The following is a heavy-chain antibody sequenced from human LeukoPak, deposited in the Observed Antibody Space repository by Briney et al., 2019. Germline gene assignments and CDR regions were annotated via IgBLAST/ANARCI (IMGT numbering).Heavy chain of an antibody. V-gene: IGHV1-69*06. CDR3: ARDEGNSGLDY. CDR2: IIPIFGTA. J-gene: IGHJ4*02. CDR1: GGTFSSYA. Sequence: ASVKVSCKASGGTFSSYAISWVRQAPGQGLEWMGGIIPIFGTANYAQKFQGRVTITADKSTSTVYMELSSLRSEDTAVYYCARDEGNSGLDYWGQGTLVTVSS. D-gene: IGHD6-13*01.